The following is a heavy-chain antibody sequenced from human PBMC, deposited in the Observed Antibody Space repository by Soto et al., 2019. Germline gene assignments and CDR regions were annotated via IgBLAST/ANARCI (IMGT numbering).Heavy chain of an antibody. CDR1: GGSISSGGYY. D-gene: IGHD5-12*01. J-gene: IGHJ6*02. Sequence: LSLTCTVSGGSISSGGYYWSWIRQHPGKGLEWIGYIYYSGSTYYNPSLKSRVTISVDTSKNQFSLKLSSVTAADTAVYYCARGGDGYNAHYYYYGMDVWGQGTTVTVSS. V-gene: IGHV4-31*03. CDR3: ARGGDGYNAHYYYYGMDV. CDR2: IYYSGST.